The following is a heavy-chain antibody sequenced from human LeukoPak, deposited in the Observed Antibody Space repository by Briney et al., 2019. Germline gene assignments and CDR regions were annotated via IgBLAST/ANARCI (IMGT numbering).Heavy chain of an antibody. CDR1: GFTFSNYG. Sequence: GGSLRLSCAASGFTFSNYGMHWVRQAPGKGLEWVAVIWYDGGNKYYADSVKGRFTISRDNSKNTLYLQMNSLRAEDTAVYYCARRYIAAREFDYWGQGTLVTVSS. CDR3: ARRYIAAREFDY. V-gene: IGHV3-33*01. J-gene: IGHJ4*02. CDR2: IWYDGGNK. D-gene: IGHD6-13*01.